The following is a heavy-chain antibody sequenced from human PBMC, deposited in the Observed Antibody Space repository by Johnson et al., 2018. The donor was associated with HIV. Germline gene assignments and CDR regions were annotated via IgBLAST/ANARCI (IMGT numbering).Heavy chain of an antibody. Sequence: EVQLVESGGGLVQPGGSLRLSCAASRFTFSNYWMSWVRQAPGKGLEWVANIKQDGSEKYYVDSVKGRFTISRDNAKNSLYLQMNSLRAEDTAVYYCARDAKYYYDSSGYYYEHDAFYIWGQGTMVTVSS. CDR1: RFTFSNYW. D-gene: IGHD3-22*01. V-gene: IGHV3-7*05. J-gene: IGHJ3*02. CDR3: ARDAKYYYDSSGYYYEHDAFYI. CDR2: IKQDGSEK.